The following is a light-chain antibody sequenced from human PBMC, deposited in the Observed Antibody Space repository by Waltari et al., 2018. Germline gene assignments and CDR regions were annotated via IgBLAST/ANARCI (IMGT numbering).Light chain of an antibody. V-gene: IGKV3-15*01. Sequence: EILMTQSPGNLSVSPGERASLSCRARERFSSSSLAWYQQKGGQPPRLLIYFTSPRAAGVPARFIGSGSGTEFTLTSSSLQSEDFAVYYCQQYNTWPYTFGQGTKIEIK. CDR2: FTS. J-gene: IGKJ2*01. CDR1: ERFSSSS. CDR3: QQYNTWPYT.